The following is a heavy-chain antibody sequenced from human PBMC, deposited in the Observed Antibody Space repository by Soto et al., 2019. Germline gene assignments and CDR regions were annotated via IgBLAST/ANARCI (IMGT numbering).Heavy chain of an antibody. CDR3: AKGGYNYGFLFDC. V-gene: IGHV3-53*01. CDR1: GFTFSSNY. J-gene: IGHJ4*02. D-gene: IGHD5-18*01. CDR2: IYSGGST. Sequence: GGSLRLSCAASGFTFSSNYMSWVRQAPGKGLEWVSVIYSGGSTYYADSVKGRFTISRDNSKNTLYLQMNSLRAEDTAVYYCAKGGYNYGFLFDCWGQGTLVTVSS.